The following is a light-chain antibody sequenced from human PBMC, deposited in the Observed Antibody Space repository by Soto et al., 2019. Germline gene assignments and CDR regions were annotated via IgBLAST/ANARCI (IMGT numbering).Light chain of an antibody. J-gene: IGLJ2*01. CDR2: DVS. Sequence: QSALTQPASVSGSPGQSITISCTVTSSDLGANNYVSWYQQHPGKAPQLMIYDVSNRPSGVSNRFSASNSGNTASLTISGLQAEDEAAYYCSSYTSGSTVVFGGGTKVTVL. CDR3: SSYTSGSTVV. CDR1: SSDLGANNY. V-gene: IGLV2-14*03.